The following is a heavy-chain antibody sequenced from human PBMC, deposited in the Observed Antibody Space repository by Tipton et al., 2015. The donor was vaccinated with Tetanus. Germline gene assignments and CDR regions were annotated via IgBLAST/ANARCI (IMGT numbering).Heavy chain of an antibody. CDR2: ISSSGRT. Sequence: TLSLTCGVFGDYLSDYYWDWIRQPPGKGLEWIGSISSSGRTYYNPSLKSRVTMSVDTSKKHFSLRLGSAIAADTAIYYCARLREIVSRSGWALDYWGQGALVIVSS. D-gene: IGHD5/OR15-5a*01. CDR1: GDYLSDYY. J-gene: IGHJ4*02. V-gene: IGHV4-39*02. CDR3: ARLREIVSRSGWALDY.